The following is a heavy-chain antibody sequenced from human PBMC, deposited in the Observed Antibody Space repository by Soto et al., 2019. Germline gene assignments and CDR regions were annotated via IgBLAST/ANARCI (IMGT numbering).Heavy chain of an antibody. Sequence: SETLSLTCAVSGYSITSTNWWGWIRQPPGRGLEWIGNIYYSGRTYCNPSLKSRVTMSVDTSNNQFSLKLSSVSALDTAVYYCARTEYGVDGENYSYYGMDVWGQGTTVIVYS. V-gene: IGHV4-28*01. CDR1: GYSITSTNW. CDR2: IYYSGRT. CDR3: ARTEYGVDGENYSYYGMDV. D-gene: IGHD4-17*01. J-gene: IGHJ6*02.